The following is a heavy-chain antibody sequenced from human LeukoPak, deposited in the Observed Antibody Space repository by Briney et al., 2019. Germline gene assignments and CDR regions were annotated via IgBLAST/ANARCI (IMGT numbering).Heavy chain of an antibody. Sequence: GESLRLSCAASGFTFSSYSMNWVRQAPGKGLEWVSSISSSSSYIYYADSVKGRFTNSRDSAKNSLYLQMNSLRAEDTAVYYCARVPSWTPDYWGQGTLVTVSS. CDR3: ARVPSWTPDY. J-gene: IGHJ4*02. D-gene: IGHD6-13*01. CDR1: GFTFSSYS. CDR2: ISSSSSYI. V-gene: IGHV3-21*01.